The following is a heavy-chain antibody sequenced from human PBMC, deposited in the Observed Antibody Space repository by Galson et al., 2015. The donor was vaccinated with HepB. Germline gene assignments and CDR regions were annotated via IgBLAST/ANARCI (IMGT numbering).Heavy chain of an antibody. CDR2: IWYDGSNK. D-gene: IGHD3-16*01. Sequence: SLRLSCAASGFTFSIYGMHWVRQAPGKGLEWVAVIWYDGSNKYYADSVKGRFTISRVNSKNTLYLQMNSLRAEDTAVYYCARDMGYAFDIWGQGTMVTVSS. CDR1: GFTFSIYG. CDR3: ARDMGYAFDI. V-gene: IGHV3-33*01. J-gene: IGHJ3*02.